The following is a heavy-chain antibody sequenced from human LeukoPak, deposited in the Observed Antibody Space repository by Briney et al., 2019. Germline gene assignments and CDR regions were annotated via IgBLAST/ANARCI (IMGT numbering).Heavy chain of an antibody. D-gene: IGHD2-15*01. CDR1: GGTLSSYA. CDR2: IIPIFGIA. V-gene: IGHV1-69*04. J-gene: IGHJ6*02. CDR3: ARDHGLLGYYYGMDV. Sequence: ASVKISCKASGGTLSSYAISWVRQAPGQGLEWMGRIIPIFGIANHAQKFQGRVTITADKSTSTAYMELSSLRSEDTAVYYCARDHGLLGYYYGMDVWGQGTTVTVSS.